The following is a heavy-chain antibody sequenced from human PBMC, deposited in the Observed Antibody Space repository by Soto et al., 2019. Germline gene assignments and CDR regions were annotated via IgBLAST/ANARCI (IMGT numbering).Heavy chain of an antibody. CDR3: ARERVASGWEDAFDI. Sequence: PGGSLRLSCAASGFTFSSYGMHWVRQAPGKGLEWVAVIWYDGSNKYYADSVKGRFTISRDNSKNTLYLQMNSLRAEDTAVYYCARERVASGWEDAFDIWGQGTMVTVSS. V-gene: IGHV3-33*01. CDR2: IWYDGSNK. CDR1: GFTFSSYG. D-gene: IGHD6-19*01. J-gene: IGHJ3*02.